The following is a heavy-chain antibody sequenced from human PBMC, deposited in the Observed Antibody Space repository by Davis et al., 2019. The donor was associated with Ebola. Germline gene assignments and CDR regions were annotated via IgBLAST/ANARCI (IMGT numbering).Heavy chain of an antibody. Sequence: PGGSLRLSCAASGFTFGDYAMSWVRQAPGKGLEWVSVIYSGGSTYYADSVKGRFTISRDNSKNTLYLQMNSLRAEDTAVYYCARGAGRYFDWLFEPLDYWGQGTLVTVSS. CDR2: IYSGGST. V-gene: IGHV3-66*01. J-gene: IGHJ4*02. CDR1: GFTFGDYA. CDR3: ARGAGRYFDWLFEPLDY. D-gene: IGHD3-9*01.